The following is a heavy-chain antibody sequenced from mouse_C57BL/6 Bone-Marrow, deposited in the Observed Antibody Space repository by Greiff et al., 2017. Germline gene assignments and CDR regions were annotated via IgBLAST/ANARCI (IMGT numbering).Heavy chain of an antibody. D-gene: IGHD3-1*01. V-gene: IGHV3-6*01. CDR2: ISYDGSN. CDR1: GYSITSGYY. CDR3: ARGGANRYYYAMDY. J-gene: IGHJ4*01. Sequence: ESGPGLVKPSQSLSLTCSVTGYSITSGYYWNWIRQFPGNKLEWMGYISYDGSNNYNPSLKNRISITRDTSKNQFFLKLNSVTTEDTATYYCARGGANRYYYAMDYWGQGTSVTVSS.